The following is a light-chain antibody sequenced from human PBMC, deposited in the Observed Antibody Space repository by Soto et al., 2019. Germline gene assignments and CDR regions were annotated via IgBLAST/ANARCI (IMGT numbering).Light chain of an antibody. CDR1: QTVTSNY. CDR3: QRYGSSPPSI. J-gene: IGKJ5*01. CDR2: GAF. Sequence: EIVLTQSPCTLSLSPGESATLFCRASQTVTSNYLAWYQQKPGQAPRLLIHGAFNRAGGIPDRFSGSGSATDFSLTISRLEPEDFAVYHCQRYGSSPPSIFGQGTRLEIK. V-gene: IGKV3-20*01.